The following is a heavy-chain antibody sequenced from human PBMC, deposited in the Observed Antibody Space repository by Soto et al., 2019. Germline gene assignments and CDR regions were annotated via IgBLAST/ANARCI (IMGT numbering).Heavy chain of an antibody. V-gene: IGHV3-23*01. CDR2: IRTSSVDT. D-gene: IGHD5-18*01. CDR1: GFTFGSYA. Sequence: GGSLRLSCAASGFTFGSYAMAWVRQAPGQGLEWVSTIRTSSVDTHYAGSVKGRLTISRDDSTNTVYLQMNSLRAEDTAVYYCAKEALHSYGHHFDYWCQGTLVTVSS. CDR3: AKEALHSYGHHFDY. J-gene: IGHJ4*02.